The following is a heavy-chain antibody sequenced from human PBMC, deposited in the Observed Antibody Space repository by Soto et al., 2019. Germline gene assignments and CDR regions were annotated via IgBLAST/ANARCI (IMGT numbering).Heavy chain of an antibody. D-gene: IGHD3-16*01. J-gene: IGHJ4*02. Sequence: QVHLVQSGDEVKKPGASVKVSCKASGFTFTRYGISWVRQAPVQGLEWMGWLNGYDGNTHYAQKFQGRVTLTTDTSTTTAYMEVRCLISDDTAVYFCARDVTFGCGFASWGQGTQVTVSS. CDR3: ARDVTFGCGFAS. CDR2: LNGYDGNT. V-gene: IGHV1-18*01. CDR1: GFTFTRYG.